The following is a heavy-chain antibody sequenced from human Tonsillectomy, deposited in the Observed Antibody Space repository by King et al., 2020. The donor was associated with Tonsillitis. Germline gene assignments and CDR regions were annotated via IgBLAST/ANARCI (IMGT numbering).Heavy chain of an antibody. V-gene: IGHV4-39*01. CDR3: ARHIYGDFDY. CDR2: PYYSGIT. J-gene: IGHJ4*02. CDR1: GGSISSSPSY. D-gene: IGHD4-17*01. Sequence: QLQESGPGVVKPSETLSLTCTVSGGSISSSPSYWGWIRQPPGKGLEWIGSPYYSGITYYNPSLKSRVTISADTSKNQFSLKLNSVTAADTALYFCARHIYGDFDYWGQGTLVTVSS.